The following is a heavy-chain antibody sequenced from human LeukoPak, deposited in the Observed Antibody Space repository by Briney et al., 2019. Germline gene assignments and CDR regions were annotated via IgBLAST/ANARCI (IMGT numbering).Heavy chain of an antibody. D-gene: IGHD2-15*01. V-gene: IGHV3-49*04. Sequence: PGRALRLSCAGPGFTFGDFPMTWVREVSGKGRGWVGYIRTKAYGGTTEYAESVKGRFTISRDDSKRIAFLQMNSPQTLDTAIYYCTRGSGRFEYWGQGVLVTVSS. CDR2: IRTKAYGGTT. CDR1: GFTFGDFP. CDR3: TRGSGRFEY. J-gene: IGHJ4*02.